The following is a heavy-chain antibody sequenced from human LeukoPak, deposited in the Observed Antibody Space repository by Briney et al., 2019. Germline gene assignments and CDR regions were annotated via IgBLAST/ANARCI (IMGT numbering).Heavy chain of an antibody. J-gene: IGHJ4*02. D-gene: IGHD3-22*01. CDR1: GYTFTGYY. CDR3: ARDSSGDRYFDY. V-gene: IGHV1-2*02. CDR2: INPNSGGT. Sequence: ASVKVSCKASGYTFTGYYMHWVRQAPGQGLEWMGWINPNSGGTNYAQKFQGRVTMTRDTSISTAYMELSRLRSDDTALYYCARDSSGDRYFDYWGQGTLVTVSS.